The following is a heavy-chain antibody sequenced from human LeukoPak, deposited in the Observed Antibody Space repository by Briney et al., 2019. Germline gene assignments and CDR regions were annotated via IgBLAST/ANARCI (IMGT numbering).Heavy chain of an antibody. CDR1: GLTFSSYA. V-gene: IGHV3-23*01. CDR3: AKDLSGARRRRGLDY. D-gene: IGHD5-12*01. J-gene: IGHJ4*02. CDR2: ISGSGGST. Sequence: GGSLRLSCAASGLTFSSYAMSWVRQAPGKGLEWVSAISGSGGSTYYADSVKGRFTISRDNSKNTLYLQMNSLRAEDTAVYYCAKDLSGARRRRGLDYWGQGTLVTVSS.